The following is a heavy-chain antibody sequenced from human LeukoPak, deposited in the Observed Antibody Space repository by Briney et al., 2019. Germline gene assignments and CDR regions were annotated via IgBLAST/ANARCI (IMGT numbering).Heavy chain of an antibody. D-gene: IGHD2-2*01. V-gene: IGHV4-34*01. J-gene: IGHJ5*02. CDR3: AGSPSTSCFHNWFDP. CDR1: GGSFSGYY. Sequence: SETLSLTCAVYGGSFSGYYWSWIRQPPGKGLEWIGEINHSGSTNYNPSLKSRVTISVDTSKNQFSLKLSSVTAADTAVYYCAGSPSTSCFHNWFDPWGQGTLVTVSS. CDR2: INHSGST.